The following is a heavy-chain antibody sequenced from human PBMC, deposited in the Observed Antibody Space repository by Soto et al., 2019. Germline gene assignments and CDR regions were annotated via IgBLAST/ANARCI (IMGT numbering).Heavy chain of an antibody. Sequence: ASVKVSCKASGFTFTSSAMQWVRQARGQRLEWIGWIVVGSGNTNYAQKFQERVTITRDMSTSTAYMELSSLRSEDTAVYYCARESRYCSGGSCYFLPGIDYWGQGTLVTVSS. CDR3: ARESRYCSGGSCYFLPGIDY. V-gene: IGHV1-58*02. J-gene: IGHJ4*02. D-gene: IGHD2-15*01. CDR1: GFTFTSSA. CDR2: IVVGSGNT.